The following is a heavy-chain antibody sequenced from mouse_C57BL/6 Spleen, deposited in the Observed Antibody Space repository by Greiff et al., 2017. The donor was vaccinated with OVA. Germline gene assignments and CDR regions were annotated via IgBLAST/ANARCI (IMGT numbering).Heavy chain of an antibody. J-gene: IGHJ4*01. Sequence: QVQLQQPGAELVRPGSSVKLSCKASGYTFTSYWMDWVKQRPGQGLEWIGNIYPSDSETHYNQKFKDKATLAVDKSSSTAYMQLSSLTSEDSAVYYCARVAYSYAMDYWGQGTSVTVSS. CDR2: IYPSDSET. D-gene: IGHD2-10*01. CDR3: ARVAYSYAMDY. CDR1: GYTFTSYW. V-gene: IGHV1-61*01.